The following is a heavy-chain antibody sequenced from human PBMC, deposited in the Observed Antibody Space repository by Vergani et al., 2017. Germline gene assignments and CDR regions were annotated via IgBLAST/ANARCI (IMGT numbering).Heavy chain of an antibody. J-gene: IGHJ4*02. CDR1: GDSSNNDDYY. CDR3: ARVAGGSGGYYLG. Sequence: QLQLQQSGPGLVQPSQTLSLTCIVSGDSSNNDDYYWSWIRHPPGKGLEWIGYIYYSGSTYQNPSLESRLTMSLDTSRTKFSLNLISVTAGDTAVYYCARVAGGSGGYYLGWGQGTPVTVSS. D-gene: IGHD3-22*01. V-gene: IGHV4-30-4*08. CDR2: IYYSGST.